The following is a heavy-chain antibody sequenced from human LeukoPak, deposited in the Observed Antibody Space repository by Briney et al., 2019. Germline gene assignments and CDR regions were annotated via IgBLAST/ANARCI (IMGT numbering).Heavy chain of an antibody. J-gene: IGHJ4*02. CDR1: VFSVRNYY. D-gene: IGHD2-21*02. CDR2: MYTGGGR. CDR3: TRGQSYCGADCYSD. V-gene: IGHV3-66*01. Sequence: GVSLSLSCAACVFSVRNYYILGVRQPPARALEGVSVMYTGGGRYYGDSVKGRFTISRDNSKNTVFLQMSRLRVEDTALYYCTRGQSYCGADCYSDWGQGTLVTVSS.